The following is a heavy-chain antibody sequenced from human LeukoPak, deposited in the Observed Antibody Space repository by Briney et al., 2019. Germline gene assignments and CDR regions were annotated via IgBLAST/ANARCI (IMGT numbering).Heavy chain of an antibody. CDR3: ATGRYYDSSGKFPC. V-gene: IGHV1-24*01. D-gene: IGHD3-22*01. Sequence: ASVKVSCKVSGYTLTELSMHWVRQAPGKGLEWMRGFDPEDGETIYAQKFQGRATMTEDTSTDTAYMELSSLRSEDTAVYYCATGRYYDSSGKFPCWGQGTLVTVSS. CDR1: GYTLTELS. CDR2: FDPEDGET. J-gene: IGHJ4*02.